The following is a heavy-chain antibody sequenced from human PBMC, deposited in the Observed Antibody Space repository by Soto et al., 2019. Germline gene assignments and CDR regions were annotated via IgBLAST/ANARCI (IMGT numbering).Heavy chain of an antibody. CDR2: IYYGGNT. CDR3: ATPRRGYSGYDRFDY. Sequence: QLQLQESGPGLVKPSETLSLTCTVSGASISSSSHCWGWIRQPPGKGLEWIGCIYYGGNTYYNPSLKSRVTISVDTSKNQFPLKLSSVTAADTAVYYCATPRRGYSGYDRFDYWGQGTLVTVSS. V-gene: IGHV4-39*01. D-gene: IGHD5-12*01. J-gene: IGHJ4*02. CDR1: GASISSSSHC.